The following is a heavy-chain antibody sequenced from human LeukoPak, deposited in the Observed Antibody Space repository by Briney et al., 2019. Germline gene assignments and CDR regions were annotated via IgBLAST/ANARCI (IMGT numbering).Heavy chain of an antibody. D-gene: IGHD6-19*01. CDR1: GGSISSYY. Sequence: PSETLSLTCTVSGGSISSYYWSWIRQPPGKGLEWIGYIYYSGSTNYNPSLKSRVTISVDTSKNQFSLKLSSVTAADTAVYYCARHRVAVAGTVDYWGQGTLVTVSS. CDR3: ARHRVAVAGTVDY. V-gene: IGHV4-59*08. CDR2: IYYSGST. J-gene: IGHJ4*02.